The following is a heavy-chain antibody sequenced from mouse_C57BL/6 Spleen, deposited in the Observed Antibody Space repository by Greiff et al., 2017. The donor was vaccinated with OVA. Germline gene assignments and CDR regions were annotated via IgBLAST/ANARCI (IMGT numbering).Heavy chain of an antibody. V-gene: IGHV1-81*01. CDR3: GPTVVSYSMDY. CDR2: ISPRRGTT. J-gene: IGHJ4*01. Sequence: QVQLQQSGAELARPGASVTLSCKASGYTFTSYCIRWVKQRTGQGLEWIGMISPRRGTTNYNEKFQGKATLTADKSYSNAYLQLRSLTSADSSVDFWGPTVVSYSMDYWGQGTSVTVSS. CDR1: GYTFTSYC. D-gene: IGHD1-1*01.